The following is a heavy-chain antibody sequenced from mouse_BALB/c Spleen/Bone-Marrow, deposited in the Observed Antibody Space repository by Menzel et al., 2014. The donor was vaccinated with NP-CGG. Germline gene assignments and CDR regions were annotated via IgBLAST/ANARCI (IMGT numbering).Heavy chain of an antibody. Sequence: QVQLQQSGSELRSPGSSVKLSCKDFDSEVFPIAYMGWVRQKPGHGFEWIGDILPSIGRTIYGEKFEDKATLDADTVSNTAYLELNSLTSEDSAIYYCARGTNWDGEGYYYAMDYWGQGTSVTVSS. V-gene: IGHV15-2*02. CDR2: ILPSIGRT. CDR1: DSEVFPIAY. D-gene: IGHD4-1*01. CDR3: ARGTNWDGEGYYYAMDY. J-gene: IGHJ4*01.